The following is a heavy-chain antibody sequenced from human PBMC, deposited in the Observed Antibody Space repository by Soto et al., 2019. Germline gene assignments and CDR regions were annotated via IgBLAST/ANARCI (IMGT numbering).Heavy chain of an antibody. Sequence: SETLSLTCPVSGCSISSGGYSWTWIRQSPGKGLEWIGYTYQSGSAYYNPSLKSRVTISVDRSKNQFSLNLTSVTAADTAVYYCARDYYGMDVWGQGTTVTVSS. CDR3: ARDYYGMDV. J-gene: IGHJ6*02. CDR2: TYQSGSA. CDR1: GCSISSGGYS. V-gene: IGHV4-30-2*06.